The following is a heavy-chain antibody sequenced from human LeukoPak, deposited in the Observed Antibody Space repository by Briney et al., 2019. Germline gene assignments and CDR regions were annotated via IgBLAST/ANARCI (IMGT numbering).Heavy chain of an antibody. CDR3: TTDLSELDDSGYYAKYFHH. CDR2: IKSKTDGGTI. CDR1: GFTFSKVW. J-gene: IGHJ1*01. D-gene: IGHD3-22*01. V-gene: IGHV3-15*01. Sequence: GGSLRLSCAASGFTFSKVWMGWVRQAPGKGLDWVGRIKSKTDGGTIDYAAHVKGRFTISRDDSKATLFLQMNSLKTEDTAVYYCTTDLSELDDSGYYAKYFHHWGQGTLVSVSS.